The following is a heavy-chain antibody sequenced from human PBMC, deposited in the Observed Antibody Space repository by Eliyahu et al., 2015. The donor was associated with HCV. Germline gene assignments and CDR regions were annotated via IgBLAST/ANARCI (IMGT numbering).Heavy chain of an antibody. CDR3: AHRRIASTMFNPPYYFDP. D-gene: IGHD3-10*02. Sequence: QITLKESGPTVVKPTQTLTLTCTFSGFSLRTNGVGVGWIRQPPGKALEWLALIYWDGDTRYSPSLKSRLTITKDTSKNQVVLTMTNMDPVDTATYYCAHRRIASTMFNPPYYFDPWGQGTLVTVSS. CDR2: IYWDGDT. V-gene: IGHV2-5*02. CDR1: GFSLRTNGVG. J-gene: IGHJ5*02.